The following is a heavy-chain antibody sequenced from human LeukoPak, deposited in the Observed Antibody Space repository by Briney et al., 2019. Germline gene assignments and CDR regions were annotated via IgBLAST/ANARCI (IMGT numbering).Heavy chain of an antibody. J-gene: IGHJ4*02. CDR3: ATRSSSWYLPFDY. V-gene: IGHV3-30*02. D-gene: IGHD6-13*01. CDR1: GFTFKTYG. Sequence: GGSLRLSCAASGFTFKTYGMHWVRQAPGKGLEWVAFIRYDGSDKYYADSVKGRFTISRDNSKNTLYLQMNSLRAEDTAVYYCATRSSSWYLPFDYWGQGTLVTVSS. CDR2: IRYDGSDK.